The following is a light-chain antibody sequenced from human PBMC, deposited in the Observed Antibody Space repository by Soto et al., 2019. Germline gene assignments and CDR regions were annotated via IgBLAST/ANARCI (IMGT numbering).Light chain of an antibody. V-gene: IGKV3-20*01. CDR2: GAS. J-gene: IGKJ2*01. Sequence: EVVLSQSPGTLSLTKGQRATLSCRASQSVSSNYLARYQQKPGPAPRLLIHGASSRAPPIPDRFSGSGSGTAFTLTISRLEPEDFAMYYCQQYGTSPQTFGQGTKVDI. CDR1: QSVSSNY. CDR3: QQYGTSPQT.